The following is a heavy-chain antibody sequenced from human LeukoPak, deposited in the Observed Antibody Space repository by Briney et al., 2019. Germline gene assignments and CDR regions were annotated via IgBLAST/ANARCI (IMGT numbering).Heavy chain of an antibody. CDR3: ARGGEGDYEDYYYAMDV. CDR2: MNSNSGNT. D-gene: IGHD4-17*01. CDR1: GYIFTNYD. Sequence: ASVKVSCKASGYIFTNYDINWVRQATGQGPEWMGWMNSNSGNTGYAQKFQGRVTMTRETSTRTAYMELSSLRSDDTAVYYCARGGEGDYEDYYYAMDVWGQGTTVTVSS. V-gene: IGHV1-8*01. J-gene: IGHJ6*02.